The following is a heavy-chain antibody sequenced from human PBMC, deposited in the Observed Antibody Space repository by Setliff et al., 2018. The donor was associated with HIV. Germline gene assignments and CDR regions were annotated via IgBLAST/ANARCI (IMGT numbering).Heavy chain of an antibody. CDR1: GGSISTYY. CDR2: IYTSGST. V-gene: IGHV4-4*07. D-gene: IGHD6-19*01. J-gene: IGHJ6*03. Sequence: SETLSLTCTVSGGSISTYYWTWIRQPAGKGLEWIGRIYTSGSTNYNPSRKSRVTMSVDTSKNQFSLKLSSVTAADTAVYYCARGSDTTGWSRYYYYMDVWGKGTTVTVSS. CDR3: ARGSDTTGWSRYYYYMDV.